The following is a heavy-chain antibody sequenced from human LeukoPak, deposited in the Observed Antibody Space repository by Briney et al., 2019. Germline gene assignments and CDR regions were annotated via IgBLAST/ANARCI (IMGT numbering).Heavy chain of an antibody. D-gene: IGHD3-10*01. CDR1: GFTFSDYY. J-gene: IGHJ6*03. CDR3: ARATVRGVKGKVYYYYMDV. V-gene: IGHV3-11*01. Sequence: GGSLRLSCAASGFTFSDYYMSWIRQAPGKGLEWVSYISSSGSTIYYADSVKGRFTISRDNAKNSLYLQMNSLRAEDTAVYYCARATVRGVKGKVYYYYMDVWGKGTTVTISS. CDR2: ISSSGSTI.